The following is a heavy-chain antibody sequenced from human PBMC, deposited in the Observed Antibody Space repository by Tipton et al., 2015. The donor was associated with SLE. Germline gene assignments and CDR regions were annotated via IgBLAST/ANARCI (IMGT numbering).Heavy chain of an antibody. Sequence: TLSLTCTVSGDSISRYYWSWIRQSPEKGLEWIGYIYYSGSTKYNPSLESRVTISVDTSKNQFSLKLSSVTVADTAVYYCVRVEVAYDQYYFDSWCQGSLVTVSS. J-gene: IGHJ4*02. V-gene: IGHV4-59*01. CDR1: GDSISRYY. CDR2: IYYSGST. D-gene: IGHD5-12*01. CDR3: VRVEVAYDQYYFDS.